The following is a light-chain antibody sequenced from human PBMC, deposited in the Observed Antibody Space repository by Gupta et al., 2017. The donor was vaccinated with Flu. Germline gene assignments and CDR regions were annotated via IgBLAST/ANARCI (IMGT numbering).Light chain of an antibody. Sequence: DIVLTQSPGTLSLSPGERATLSCRASQSVSSPYLEWYQQKPGQAPRLLIYGASNRANGIPDRFGGSGSGTDFTLTSSRRETEDFAVYYWHHDLNSNVFGQGTKVEIK. J-gene: IGKJ1*01. CDR2: GAS. V-gene: IGKV3-20*01. CDR1: QSVSSPY. CDR3: HHDLNSNV.